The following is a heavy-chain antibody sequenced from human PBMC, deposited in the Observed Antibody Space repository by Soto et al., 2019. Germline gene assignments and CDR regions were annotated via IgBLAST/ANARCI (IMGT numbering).Heavy chain of an antibody. V-gene: IGHV4-34*01. CDR2: ISPSGTT. Sequence: PSETLSLTCAVYGGSFSYYYLSWIRQSPGKGLEWIGEISPSGTTKYNPSLKSRVIISMHTSTNQFSLYLSSVTAADTAVYYCTRSRLYYDSGTYANWGQGTLVTVSS. D-gene: IGHD3-10*01. CDR3: TRSRLYYDSGTYAN. J-gene: IGHJ4*02. CDR1: GGSFSYYY.